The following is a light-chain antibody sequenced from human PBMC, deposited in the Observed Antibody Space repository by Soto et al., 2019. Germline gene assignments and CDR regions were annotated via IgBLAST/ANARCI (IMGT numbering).Light chain of an antibody. J-gene: IGKJ1*01. CDR1: QSVSRSY. Sequence: EIVLTQSPGTLSLSPGERATLSCRASQSVSRSYLAWYQQKPGQAPRLLIYDASSRATGIPDRFSGSGSGKDFTLTISRLEPEDFAVYYCQKYGSSPRTFGQGTKVEIK. V-gene: IGKV3-20*01. CDR3: QKYGSSPRT. CDR2: DAS.